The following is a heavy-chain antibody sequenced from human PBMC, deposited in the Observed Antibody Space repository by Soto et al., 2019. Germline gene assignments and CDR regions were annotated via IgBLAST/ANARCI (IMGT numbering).Heavy chain of an antibody. D-gene: IGHD1-26*01. CDR3: ARCVGATYFDY. CDR1: GGSISSGGYY. Sequence: QVQLQESGPGLVKPSQTLSLTCTVSGGSISSGGYYWSWIRQHQGKVLEWIGYIYYSGSTYYTPTLKSRVTISVDTSKNQFSLKLSSVTAADTAVYYCARCVGATYFDYWGQGTLVTVSS. J-gene: IGHJ4*02. V-gene: IGHV4-31*03. CDR2: IYYSGST.